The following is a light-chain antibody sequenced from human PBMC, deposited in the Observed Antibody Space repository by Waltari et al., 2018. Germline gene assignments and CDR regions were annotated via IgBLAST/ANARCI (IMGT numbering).Light chain of an antibody. CDR1: QSVSKY. CDR3: QKYDSLPAT. CDR2: HAS. Sequence: EVVLTQSPGSLSLSPGERATLSCRASQSVSKYLAWYQQKPGQAPRLLIYHASSRATGISDRFSGSGFGTDFSLTISRLEPEDFAVYFCQKYDSLPATFGQGTKVEIE. J-gene: IGKJ1*01. V-gene: IGKV3-20*01.